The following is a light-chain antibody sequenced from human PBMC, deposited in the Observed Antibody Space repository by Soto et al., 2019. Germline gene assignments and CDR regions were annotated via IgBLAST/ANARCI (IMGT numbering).Light chain of an antibody. V-gene: IGLV1-40*01. Sequence: QSVLTQPPSVSGAPGQRVTISCTGSSSNIGAGYDVHWYQQLPGTAPKVLIYGNTNRPSGVPDRFSGSKSGTSAFLAITGLQAEDEADYYCQSYDSSLSGFAVFGGGTQLTA. CDR2: GNT. CDR3: QSYDSSLSGFAV. CDR1: SSNIGAGYD. J-gene: IGLJ7*02.